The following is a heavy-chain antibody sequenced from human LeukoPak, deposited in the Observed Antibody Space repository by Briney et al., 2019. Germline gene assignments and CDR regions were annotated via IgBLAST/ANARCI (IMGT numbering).Heavy chain of an antibody. CDR1: GGSFSGYY. J-gene: IGHJ5*02. Sequence: SETLSLTCAVYGGSFSGYYWSWIRQPPGKGLEWIGEINHSGSTNYNPSLKSRATISVDTSKNQFSLKLSSVTAADTAVYYCARVQPWGYCSGGSCRKPNWFDPWGQGTLVTVSS. D-gene: IGHD2-15*01. V-gene: IGHV4-34*01. CDR3: ARVQPWGYCSGGSCRKPNWFDP. CDR2: INHSGST.